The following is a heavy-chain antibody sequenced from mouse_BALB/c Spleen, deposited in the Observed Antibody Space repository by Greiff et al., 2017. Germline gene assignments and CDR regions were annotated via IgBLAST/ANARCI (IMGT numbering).Heavy chain of an antibody. Sequence: VHVKQSGAELVRSGASVKLSCTASGFNIKDYYMHWVKQRPEQGLEWIGWIDPENGDTEYAPKFQGKATMTADTSSNTAYLQLSSLTSEDTAVYYCNEGLRRLYAMDYWGQGTSVTVSS. V-gene: IGHV14-4*02. J-gene: IGHJ4*01. D-gene: IGHD1-2*01. CDR2: IDPENGDT. CDR1: GFNIKDYY. CDR3: NEGLRRLYAMDY.